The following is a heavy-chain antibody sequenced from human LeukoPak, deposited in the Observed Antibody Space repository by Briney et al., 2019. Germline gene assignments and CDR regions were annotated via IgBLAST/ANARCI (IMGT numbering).Heavy chain of an antibody. Sequence: GGSLRLSCAASGFTLSSYAMKWVRQAPGKGLEWVSTISDGGSTYYADSVKGRFTISRDNSRNTLYLQMNSLRAEDTAVYYCAKDLVARPLDYWGQGTLVTVSS. CDR2: ISDGGST. V-gene: IGHV3-23*01. CDR1: GFTLSSYA. CDR3: AKDLVARPLDY. D-gene: IGHD6-6*01. J-gene: IGHJ4*02.